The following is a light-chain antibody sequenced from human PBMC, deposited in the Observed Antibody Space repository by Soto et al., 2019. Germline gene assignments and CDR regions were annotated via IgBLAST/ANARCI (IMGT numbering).Light chain of an antibody. CDR3: QQYNNWPPIT. J-gene: IGKJ5*01. Sequence: EIVMTQSPATLSVSPGERATLSCRASQSVSGNLAWYQQKPGQAPRLLIFGASTRATGIPARFSGSGSGTEFTLIVSSLQSEDFAVYYCQQYNNWPPITFGQGTRLEIK. V-gene: IGKV3-15*01. CDR1: QSVSGN. CDR2: GAS.